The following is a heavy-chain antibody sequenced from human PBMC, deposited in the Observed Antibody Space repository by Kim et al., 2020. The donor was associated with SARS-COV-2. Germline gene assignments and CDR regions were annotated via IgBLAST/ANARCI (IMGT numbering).Heavy chain of an antibody. J-gene: IGHJ5*02. D-gene: IGHD4-17*01. Sequence: SETLSLTCTVSGGSISSGGYYWSWIRQHPGKGLEWIGYIYYSGSTYYNPSLKSRVTISVDTSKNQFSLKLSSVTAADTAVYYCARAIRYGGNHRYNWFDPWGQGTLVTVSS. CDR1: GGSISSGGYY. CDR2: IYYSGST. V-gene: IGHV4-31*03. CDR3: ARAIRYGGNHRYNWFDP.